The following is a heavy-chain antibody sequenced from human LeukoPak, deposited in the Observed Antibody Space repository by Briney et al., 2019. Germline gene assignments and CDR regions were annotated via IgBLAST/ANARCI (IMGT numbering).Heavy chain of an antibody. CDR1: GFTFSSYG. J-gene: IGHJ4*02. D-gene: IGHD3-16*01. CDR2: IWYDGSNK. CDR3: ARHGGWMSPLSN. Sequence: SGGSLRLSCAASGFTFSSYGMHWVRQAPGKGLEWVAVIWYDGSNKYYADSVKGRFTISRDNSKNTLYLQMNSLRAEDTAVYYCARHGGWMSPLSNWGQGTLVTVSS. V-gene: IGHV3-33*01.